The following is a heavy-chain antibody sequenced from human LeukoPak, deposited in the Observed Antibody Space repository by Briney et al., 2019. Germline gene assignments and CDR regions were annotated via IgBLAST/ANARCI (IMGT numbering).Heavy chain of an antibody. Sequence: GASVKVSCKAFGYSFTGYHLHWVRQAPRQGLEWMGWVNPKTGGTNYARKFQGRVTMTRDTSINTVSMELSRLTSDDTAVYYCARGGWGFGPWGQGTLVTVSS. CDR1: GYSFTGYH. J-gene: IGHJ5*02. CDR3: ARGGWGFGP. V-gene: IGHV1-2*02. D-gene: IGHD1-26*01. CDR2: VNPKTGGT.